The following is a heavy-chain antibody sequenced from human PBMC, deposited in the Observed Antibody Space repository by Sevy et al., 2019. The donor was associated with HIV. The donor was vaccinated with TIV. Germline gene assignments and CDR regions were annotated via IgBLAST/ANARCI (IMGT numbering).Heavy chain of an antibody. CDR3: ASHDWGRQDY. Sequence: SETLSLTCVVSGYSISSSYWWDWFRRPPGKGLVWIGAIHYSGNTQYTPSLKSRVTVSADTSKNQFSLRLTSMTAADTAVYYCASHDWGRQDYWGQGTLVTVSS. J-gene: IGHJ4*02. CDR2: IHYSGNT. V-gene: IGHV4-38-2*01. CDR1: GYSISSSYW. D-gene: IGHD7-27*01.